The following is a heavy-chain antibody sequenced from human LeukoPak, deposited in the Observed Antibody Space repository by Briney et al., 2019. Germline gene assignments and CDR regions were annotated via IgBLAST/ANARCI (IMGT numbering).Heavy chain of an antibody. CDR1: GFTFSSYA. CDR3: AIGVDYYDSSGYYAFDY. Sequence: GGSLRLSCAASGFTFSSYAMSWVRQAPGKGLEWVSAISGSGGSTYYADSVKGRFTISRDNSKNTLYLQMNSLRAEDTAVYYCAIGVDYYDSSGYYAFDYWGQGTLVTVSS. D-gene: IGHD3-22*01. V-gene: IGHV3-23*01. CDR2: ISGSGGST. J-gene: IGHJ4*02.